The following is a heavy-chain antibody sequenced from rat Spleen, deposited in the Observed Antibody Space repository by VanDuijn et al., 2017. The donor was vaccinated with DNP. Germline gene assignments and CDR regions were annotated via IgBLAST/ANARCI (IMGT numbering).Heavy chain of an antibody. CDR3: ARHYYSGDFFDY. Sequence: EVQLVESGGGLVQPGRSLTLSCATSGFTFSYYGMAWSRQAPTKGLEWVASIISSGGGTYYPDSVEGRFTVSRDNAKSTLYLQMDSLRSEDTATYYCARHYYSGDFFDYWGQGIMVTVSS. CDR1: GFTFSYYG. CDR2: IISSGGGT. J-gene: IGHJ2*01. V-gene: IGHV5S13*01. D-gene: IGHD1-1*01.